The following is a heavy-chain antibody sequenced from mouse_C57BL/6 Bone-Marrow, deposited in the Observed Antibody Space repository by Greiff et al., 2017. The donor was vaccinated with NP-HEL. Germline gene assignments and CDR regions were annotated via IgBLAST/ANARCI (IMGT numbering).Heavy chain of an antibody. Sequence: VQLKESGPVLVKPGASVKMSCKASGYTFTDYYMNWVKQSHGKSLEWIGVINPYNGGTSYNQKFKGKATLTVYKSSSTAYMELNSLTSEDSAVYYCARRAGTYYYAMDYWGQGTSVTVSS. CDR2: INPYNGGT. CDR3: ARRAGTYYYAMDY. D-gene: IGHD3-3*01. V-gene: IGHV1-19*01. J-gene: IGHJ4*01. CDR1: GYTFTDYY.